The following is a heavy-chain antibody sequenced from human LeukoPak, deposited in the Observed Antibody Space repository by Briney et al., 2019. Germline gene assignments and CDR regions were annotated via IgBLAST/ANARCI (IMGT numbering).Heavy chain of an antibody. D-gene: IGHD3-3*01. CDR1: GFTFSSYA. CDR2: ISGSGGST. CDR3: AKVTSFGVVTPKTFYYYYMDV. V-gene: IGHV3-23*01. Sequence: PGGSLRLSCAASGFTFSSYAMSWVRQAPGKGLEWVSAISGSGGSTYYADSVKGRFTISRDNSKNTLYLQMNSLRAEDTAVYYCAKVTSFGVVTPKTFYYYYMDVWGKGTTVTVSS. J-gene: IGHJ6*03.